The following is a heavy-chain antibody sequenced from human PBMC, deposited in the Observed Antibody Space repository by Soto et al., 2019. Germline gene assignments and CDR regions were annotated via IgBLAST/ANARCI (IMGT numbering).Heavy chain of an antibody. CDR3: ARSVYMVTAIVGWFDP. CDR1: GGTFSSYT. D-gene: IGHD2-21*02. J-gene: IGHJ5*02. CDR2: IIPILGIA. Sequence: QVQLVQSGAEVKKPGSSVKVSCKASGGTFSSYTISWVRQAPGQGLEWMGRIIPILGIANYAQKFQGRVTITADKSTSTAYMELSSLRSEDTAVYYCARSVYMVTAIVGWFDPWGQGTLVTVSS. V-gene: IGHV1-69*02.